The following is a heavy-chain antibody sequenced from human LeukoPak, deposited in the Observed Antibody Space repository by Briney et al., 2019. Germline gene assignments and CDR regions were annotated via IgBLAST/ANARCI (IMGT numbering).Heavy chain of an antibody. CDR2: ISSSGSTV. J-gene: IGHJ4*02. Sequence: GGSLRLSCAASGFTFSSYSMNWVRQAPGKGLEGVSYISSSGSTVYYADSVTGRFTISRDNPKNLLLLEMNSLRDEDTAVYYCARDKRQKPGPKRYFDSWGQGTLVTVSS. V-gene: IGHV3-48*02. CDR1: GFTFSSYS. D-gene: IGHD3-10*01. CDR3: ARDKRQKPGPKRYFDS.